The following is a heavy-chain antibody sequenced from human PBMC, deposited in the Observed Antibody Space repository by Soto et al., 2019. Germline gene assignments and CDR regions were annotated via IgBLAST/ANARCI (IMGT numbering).Heavy chain of an antibody. CDR2: IGTAGDT. Sequence: EVSLRLSCEASGFTFSGFDMHWVRQPTGKGLEWVSTIGTAGDTYYAVSVKGRFTISRDNAKNSLSLQMNSLRAGDTAVYFCARGQEVGAHFFDSWGQGTQVTVSS. V-gene: IGHV3-13*01. D-gene: IGHD2-15*01. CDR3: ARGQEVGAHFFDS. CDR1: GFTFSGFD. J-gene: IGHJ4*02.